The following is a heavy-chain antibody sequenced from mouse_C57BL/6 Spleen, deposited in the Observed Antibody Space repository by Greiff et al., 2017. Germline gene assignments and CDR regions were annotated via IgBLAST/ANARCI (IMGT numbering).Heavy chain of an antibody. CDR2: ISGGGGNT. V-gene: IGHV5-9*01. D-gene: IGHD2-4*01. CDR1: GFTFSSYT. J-gene: IGHJ2*01. Sequence: EVKLVESGGGLVKPGGSLKLSCAASGFTFSSYTMYWVRQTPEKRLEWVATISGGGGNTYYQDSVKGRFTISRDNAKNTLYLQMCSLRSEDTALYYCAIGVGWYDYVYYFDYWGQGTTLTVSS. CDR3: AIGVGWYDYVYYFDY.